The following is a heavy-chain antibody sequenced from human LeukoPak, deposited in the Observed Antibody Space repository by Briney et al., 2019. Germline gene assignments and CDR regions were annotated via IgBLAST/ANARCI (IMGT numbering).Heavy chain of an antibody. CDR3: ARAYCGGDCYSMGAFDI. V-gene: IGHV3-11*04. Sequence: GGSLRLSCAASGFTFSDYYMSWIRQAPGKGLEWVSYISSSGSTIYYADSVKGRFTISRDNSKNTLYLQMNSLRAEDTAVYYCARAYCGGDCYSMGAFDIWGQGTMVTVSS. CDR1: GFTFSDYY. CDR2: ISSSGSTI. D-gene: IGHD2-21*02. J-gene: IGHJ3*02.